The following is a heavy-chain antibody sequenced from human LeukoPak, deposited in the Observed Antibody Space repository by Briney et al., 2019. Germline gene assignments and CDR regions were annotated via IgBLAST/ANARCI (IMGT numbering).Heavy chain of an antibody. CDR1: VGTFSSYA. Sequence: GASVKVSCKASVGTFSSYAISWVRQAPGQGLEWRGGITPIFGTANYAQKFRGRVTITTDESTSTAYMELNSLRSEDTAVYYCAREVGAKGAFDIWGQGTMVTVSS. J-gene: IGHJ3*02. V-gene: IGHV1-69*05. CDR3: AREVGAKGAFDI. CDR2: ITPIFGTA. D-gene: IGHD1-26*01.